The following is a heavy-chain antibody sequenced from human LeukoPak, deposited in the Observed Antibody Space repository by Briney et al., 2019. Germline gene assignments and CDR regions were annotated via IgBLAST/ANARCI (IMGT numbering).Heavy chain of an antibody. V-gene: IGHV3-23*01. CDR3: AREVAAGGKGNYDI. Sequence: GGSLRLSCEASGFTFSSYAMDWVRQAPGRGLEWVSALNHNGRNTYYADSVKGRFTISRDNSRNTLYLQMNTLRAEDTALYYCAREVAAGGKGNYDIWGQGTKVTVSS. J-gene: IGHJ3*02. CDR1: GFTFSSYA. CDR2: LNHNGRNT. D-gene: IGHD6-25*01.